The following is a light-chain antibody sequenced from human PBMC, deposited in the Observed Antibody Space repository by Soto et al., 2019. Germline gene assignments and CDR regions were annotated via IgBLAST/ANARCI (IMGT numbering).Light chain of an antibody. CDR1: QSVTSNY. CDR2: DTS. J-gene: IGKJ1*01. CDR3: QQYGTSPQT. Sequence: ESVLTQSPGALSLSRGERATRSCRGSQSVTSNYLAWYQQKPGRSPGLLIYDTSTRASGVPDRFSGSGSGTEFTLTISRLEPEDFAVYYCQQYGTSPQTFGQGTKVDIK. V-gene: IGKV3-20*01.